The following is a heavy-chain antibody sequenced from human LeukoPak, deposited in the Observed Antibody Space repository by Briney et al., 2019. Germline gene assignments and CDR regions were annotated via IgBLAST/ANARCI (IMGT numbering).Heavy chain of an antibody. CDR3: AKDVDTAMGY. CDR1: GFTFRSYG. Sequence: SGGSLRLSCAASGFTFRSYGMHWVRQAPGKGLEWVAVISYDGSNKYYADSVKGRFTISRDNSKNTLYLQMNSLRAEDTAVYYCAKDVDTAMGYWGQGTLVTVSS. V-gene: IGHV3-30*18. CDR2: ISYDGSNK. D-gene: IGHD5-18*01. J-gene: IGHJ4*02.